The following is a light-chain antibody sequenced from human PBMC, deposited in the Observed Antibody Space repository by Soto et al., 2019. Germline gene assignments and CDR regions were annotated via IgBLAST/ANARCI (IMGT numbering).Light chain of an antibody. CDR3: QTWGPGVRV. V-gene: IGLV4-69*01. CDR1: SEYSHYV. Sequence: QLVLTQSPSASASLGASVKLTCTLSSEYSHYVIAWHRQQPQKGPRFLIKINRDGTYTKGDGIPDRFSGSNSGAERYLTISSLQSEDEADYYCQTWGPGVRVFGGGTKLTVL. CDR2: INRDGTY. J-gene: IGLJ3*02.